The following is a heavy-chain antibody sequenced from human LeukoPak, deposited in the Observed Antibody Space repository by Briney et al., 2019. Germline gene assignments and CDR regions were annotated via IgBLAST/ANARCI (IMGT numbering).Heavy chain of an antibody. CDR2: IYYSGST. J-gene: IGHJ3*02. Sequence: SETLSLTCTVSGGSISSHYWSWIRQPPGKGLEWIGYIYYSGSTNYNPSLKSRVTISVDTSKNQFSLKLSSVTAADTAVYYCARKSPFAFDIWGQGTMVTVSS. CDR1: GGSISSHY. V-gene: IGHV4-59*11. CDR3: ARKSPFAFDI.